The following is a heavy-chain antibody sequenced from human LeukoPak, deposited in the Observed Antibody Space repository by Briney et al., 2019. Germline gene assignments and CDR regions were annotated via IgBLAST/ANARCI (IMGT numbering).Heavy chain of an antibody. Sequence: PSETLSLTCAVYGGSFSGYYWSWIRQPPGKGLGWIGEINHSGSTNYNPSLKSRVTISVDTSKNQFSLKLSSVTAADTAVYYCARDGARIAVAGSVHPPRGPLGGWGQGTLVTVSS. J-gene: IGHJ4*02. CDR3: ARDGARIAVAGSVHPPRGPLGG. D-gene: IGHD6-19*01. CDR1: GGSFSGYY. CDR2: INHSGST. V-gene: IGHV4-34*01.